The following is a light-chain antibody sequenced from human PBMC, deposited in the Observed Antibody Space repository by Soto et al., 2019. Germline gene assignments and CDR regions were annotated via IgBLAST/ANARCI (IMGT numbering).Light chain of an antibody. Sequence: QSALTQPASVSGSPGQSITISCTGTSTDPATYDLVSWYQQLPGKAPQLIIYEVAKRPSGVSARFSGSQSGDTASLTISGLQAADEAYYYCCSRLFGGGTKLTVL. CDR1: STDPATYDL. CDR2: EVA. J-gene: IGLJ2*01. V-gene: IGLV2-23*02. CDR3: CSRL.